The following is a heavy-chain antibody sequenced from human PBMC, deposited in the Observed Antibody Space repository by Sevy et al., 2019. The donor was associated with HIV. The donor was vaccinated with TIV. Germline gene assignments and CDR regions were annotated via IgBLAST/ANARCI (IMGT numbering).Heavy chain of an antibody. D-gene: IGHD3-10*01. V-gene: IGHV3-7*03. Sequence: GGSLRLSCAASGFTFSSYWMSWVRQAPGKGLEWVANIKQDGSEKYYVDSVKGRFTISRDKAKNSLYLQMNSLRAEDTAVYYCARKRITMVRGVIGDAFDIWGQGTMVTVSS. CDR3: ARKRITMVRGVIGDAFDI. CDR2: IKQDGSEK. CDR1: GFTFSSYW. J-gene: IGHJ3*02.